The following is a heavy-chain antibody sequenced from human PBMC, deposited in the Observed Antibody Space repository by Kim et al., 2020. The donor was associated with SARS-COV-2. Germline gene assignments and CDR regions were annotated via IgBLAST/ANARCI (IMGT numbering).Heavy chain of an antibody. D-gene: IGHD3-10*01. Sequence: GGSLRLSCAASGFTFSSYSMNWVRQAPGKGLEWVSSISSGSSYIFYADSVKGRFTISRDNAKNSLYLQMNSLRAEDTAVYYCARDPGPFGELGWGQGTLVTVSS. V-gene: IGHV3-21*01. CDR2: ISSGSSYI. CDR1: GFTFSSYS. J-gene: IGHJ4*02. CDR3: ARDPGPFGELG.